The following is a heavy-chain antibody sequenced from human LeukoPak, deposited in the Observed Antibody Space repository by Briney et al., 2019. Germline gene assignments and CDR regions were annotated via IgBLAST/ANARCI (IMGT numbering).Heavy chain of an antibody. J-gene: IGHJ6*03. CDR2: IRSKAYGGTT. D-gene: IGHD5-12*01. Sequence: GGSLRLSCTASGFTFGDYAMSWFRQAPGKGLEWVGFIRSKAYGGTTEYAASVKGRFTISRDDSKSIAYLQMNSLKTEDTAVYYCTRERVDIVATTIYYYYYMDVWGKGTTVTVSS. CDR3: TRERVDIVATTIYYYYYMDV. CDR1: GFTFGDYA. V-gene: IGHV3-49*03.